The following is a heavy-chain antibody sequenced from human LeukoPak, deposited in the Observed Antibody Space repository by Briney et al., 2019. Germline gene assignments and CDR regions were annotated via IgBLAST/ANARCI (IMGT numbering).Heavy chain of an antibody. CDR3: AKQTAGGDFDY. CDR1: GFTFSSYG. Sequence: SGGSLRLSCAASGFTFSSYGMYWVRQAPGKGLEWVAVIWYDGSSKYYADSVKGRFTISRDNSKNTLYLQMNSLRAEDTAVYYCAKQTAGGDFDYWGQGTLVTVSS. J-gene: IGHJ4*02. V-gene: IGHV3-33*06. CDR2: IWYDGSSK. D-gene: IGHD6-13*01.